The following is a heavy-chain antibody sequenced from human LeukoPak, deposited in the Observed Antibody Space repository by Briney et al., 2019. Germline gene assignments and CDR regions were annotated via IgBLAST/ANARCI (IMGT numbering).Heavy chain of an antibody. CDR1: GGSISSHY. V-gene: IGHV4-59*11. D-gene: IGHD3-22*01. CDR2: IYYSGST. J-gene: IGHJ4*02. CDR3: ARRSGVLDSRDSRYYFDH. Sequence: SETQSLTCIVSGGSISSHYWSWIRQTPGKGLEYIGYIYYSGSTDYNPSLKSRVTISLDTSKNQFSLNLSSVTAADTAVYYCARRSGVLDSRDSRYYFDHWGQGTLVTVSS.